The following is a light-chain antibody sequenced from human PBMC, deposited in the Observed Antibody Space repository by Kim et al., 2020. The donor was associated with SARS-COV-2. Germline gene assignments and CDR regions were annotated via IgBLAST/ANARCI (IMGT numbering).Light chain of an antibody. CDR2: GAS. CDR1: QSVSSNY. V-gene: IGKV3-20*01. CDR3: QQYSSSPAT. Sequence: EIVLTQSPGTLSLSPGERATLSCMASQSVSSNYLAWYQQKPGQAPRLLIYGASSRATGIPDRFSGSGSGTDFTLTITKLEPEDFAVYYCQQYSSSPATFGQGTKVDIK. J-gene: IGKJ1*01.